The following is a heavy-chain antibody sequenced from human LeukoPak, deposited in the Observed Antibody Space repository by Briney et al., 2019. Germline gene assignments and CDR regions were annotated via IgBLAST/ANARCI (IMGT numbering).Heavy chain of an antibody. V-gene: IGHV4-59*01. J-gene: IGHJ4*02. CDR3: ASLVGAYRNFDY. CDR1: GGSISSYY. D-gene: IGHD1-26*01. Sequence: SETLSLTCTVSGGSISSYYWSWIRKPPGKGLVWIGYIYYSGSTNYNPSLKSRVTISVDTSKNQSSLKLSAVTAADTAVYYCASLVGAYRNFDYWGQGTLVTVSS. CDR2: IYYSGST.